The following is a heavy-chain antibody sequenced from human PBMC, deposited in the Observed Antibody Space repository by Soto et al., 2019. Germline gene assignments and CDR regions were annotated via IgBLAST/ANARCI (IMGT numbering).Heavy chain of an antibody. D-gene: IGHD3-3*01. CDR2: IRSKAYGGTT. J-gene: IGHJ6*03. V-gene: IGHV3-49*03. CDR1: GFTIGDYA. CDR3: TTSSLGPNHDFWSGYPPPLAYYYYMDV. Sequence: GGSLRLSCTASGFTIGDYAMSWFRQAPGKGLEWVGFIRSKAYGGTTEYAASVKGRFTISRDDSKSIAYLQMNSLKTEDTAVYYCTTSSLGPNHDFWSGYPPPLAYYYYMDVWGKGTTVTVSS.